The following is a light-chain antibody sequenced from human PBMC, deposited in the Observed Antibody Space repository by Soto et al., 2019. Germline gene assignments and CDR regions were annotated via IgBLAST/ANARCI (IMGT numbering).Light chain of an antibody. Sequence: QSVLTQPPSVSGAPGQRVTISCTGNSSNIGAGYDVHWYQQLPGTAPKLLLAGHSNRPSGVPDLFSGSKSGTSASLAITCLQAEDEADYYCYSYYSSLSGWVFGGGTKVTVL. V-gene: IGLV1-40*01. CDR2: GHS. CDR3: YSYYSSLSGWV. CDR1: SSNIGAGYD. J-gene: IGLJ3*02.